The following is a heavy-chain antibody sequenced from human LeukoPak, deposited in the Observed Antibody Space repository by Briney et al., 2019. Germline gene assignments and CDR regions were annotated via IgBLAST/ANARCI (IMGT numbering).Heavy chain of an antibody. CDR2: INPNTGGT. D-gene: IGHD3-3*01. CDR3: TRVPQHYDSWRGYKH. V-gene: IGHV1-2*02. Sequence: ASVKVSCKASGYSFTGNYIHWVRQAPGQGLEWMGWINPNTGGTDCAQSFQARVTLTRDTSTSTAFMELAWLTSDDTAVYYCTRVPQHYDSWRGYKHWGQGTLVTVSS. CDR1: GYSFTGNY. J-gene: IGHJ4*02.